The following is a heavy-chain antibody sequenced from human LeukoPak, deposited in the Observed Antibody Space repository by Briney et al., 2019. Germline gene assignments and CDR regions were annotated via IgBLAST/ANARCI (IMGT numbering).Heavy chain of an antibody. CDR1: GYTFTSYY. J-gene: IGHJ4*02. CDR2: INPSGGST. D-gene: IGHD4-17*01. Sequence: APVKVSCKASGYTFTSYYMHWVRQAPGQGLEWMGIINPSGGSTSYAQKFQGRVTMTRDTSTSTVYMELSSLRSEDTAVYYCASSRMTTESGFDYWGQGTLVTVSS. CDR3: ASSRMTTESGFDY. V-gene: IGHV1-46*01.